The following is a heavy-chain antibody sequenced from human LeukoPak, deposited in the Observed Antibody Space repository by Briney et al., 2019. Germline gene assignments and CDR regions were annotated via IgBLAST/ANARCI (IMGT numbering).Heavy chain of an antibody. Sequence: PSETLSLTCTVSGGSISSSDFYWGWIRQPPGQGLEWIATIYYNERAYYNPSLKSRVTISLDTSKTQLSLKFYYVTAADTAFYYCARHLYGVGLRYWGRGTLVTVSS. CDR2: IYYNERA. CDR3: ARHLYGVGLRY. CDR1: GGSISSSDFY. V-gene: IGHV4-39*01. D-gene: IGHD2-2*02. J-gene: IGHJ4*02.